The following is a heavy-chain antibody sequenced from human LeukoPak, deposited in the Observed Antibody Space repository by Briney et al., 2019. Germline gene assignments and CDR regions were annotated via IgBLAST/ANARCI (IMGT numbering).Heavy chain of an antibody. V-gene: IGHV3-48*01. D-gene: IGHD4-11*01. J-gene: IGHJ5*02. Sequence: RPGGSLRLSCAASGFTFSSYSMNWVRQAPGKGLEWVSYISSSSSTIYYADSVKGRFTISRDNAKNSLYLQMNSLRAEDTAVYYCARDRVYSNYGGWFDPWGQGTLVTVSS. CDR3: ARDRVYSNYGGWFDP. CDR1: GFTFSSYS. CDR2: ISSSSSTI.